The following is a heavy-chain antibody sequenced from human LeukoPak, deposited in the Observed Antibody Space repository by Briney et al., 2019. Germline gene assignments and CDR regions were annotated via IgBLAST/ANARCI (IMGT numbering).Heavy chain of an antibody. J-gene: IGHJ6*03. CDR1: GCTFSSYA. CDR2: ISGSGGST. D-gene: IGHD3-10*01. Sequence: GGSLRLSCAASGCTFSSYAMSWVRQAPGKGLEWVSAISGSGGSTYYADSVKGRFTISRDNSKNTLYLQMNSLRAEDTAVYYCAKARWGFGESPRRGHYYYYMDVWGKGTTVTVSS. CDR3: AKARWGFGESPRRGHYYYYMDV. V-gene: IGHV3-23*01.